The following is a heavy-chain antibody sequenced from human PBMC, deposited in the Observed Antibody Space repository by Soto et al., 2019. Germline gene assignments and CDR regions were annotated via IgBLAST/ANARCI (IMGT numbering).Heavy chain of an antibody. CDR3: AKDVRGGSPRPDY. J-gene: IGHJ4*02. D-gene: IGHD3-10*01. V-gene: IGHV3-23*01. CDR1: GFTISPFA. CDR2: ISASSDYT. Sequence: EVQLLESGGGLIQPGESLRLSCVASGFTISPFAMSWVRQPPGKGLEWVSGISASSDYTFYADSARGRFTVSRDNSKNTVSLQMNNLRVEDTALYYCAKDVRGGSPRPDYWGLGTLVTVSS.